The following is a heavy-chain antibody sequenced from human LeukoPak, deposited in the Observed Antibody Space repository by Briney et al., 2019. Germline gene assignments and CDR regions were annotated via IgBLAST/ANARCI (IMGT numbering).Heavy chain of an antibody. J-gene: IGHJ3*02. Sequence: GASVKVSCKASGYTFTSYDINWVRQATRQGLEWTGWMNPNSGNTGYAQKFQGRVTITRNTSISTAYMELSSLRSEDTAVYYCARGRVVYDFWSGYAFDIWGQGTMVTVSS. V-gene: IGHV1-8*03. D-gene: IGHD3-3*01. CDR2: MNPNSGNT. CDR3: ARGRVVYDFWSGYAFDI. CDR1: GYTFTSYD.